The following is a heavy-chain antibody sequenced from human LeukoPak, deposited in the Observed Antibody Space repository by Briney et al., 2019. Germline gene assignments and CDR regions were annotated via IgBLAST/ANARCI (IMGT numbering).Heavy chain of an antibody. CDR3: AKTTPGRGSTWPLDY. CDR2: ITGSGGNT. CDR1: GFTFSSYA. J-gene: IGHJ4*02. D-gene: IGHD6-13*01. V-gene: IGHV3-23*01. Sequence: PGGSLRLSCAASGFTFSSYAMRWVRQATGKGLEWVSDITGSGGNTFYADSVKGRFTISRDNSKNTLYLQMNSLRAEDTAIYYRAKTTPGRGSTWPLDYWGQGTLVTVSS.